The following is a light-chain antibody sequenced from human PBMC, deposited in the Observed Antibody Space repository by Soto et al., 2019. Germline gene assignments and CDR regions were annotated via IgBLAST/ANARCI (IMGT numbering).Light chain of an antibody. J-gene: IGKJ4*01. CDR3: QYRVNGPT. CDR1: QSVSNY. V-gene: IGKV3-11*01. CDR2: DVS. Sequence: EIVLTQSPATLSLSPGERATLSCRAGQSVSNYLGWYQQKSGQAPRLLISDVSNRATGIPDRFSGSGSGTDFTLTISSLEPEDFAVYYCQYRVNGPTFGGGTKVEIK.